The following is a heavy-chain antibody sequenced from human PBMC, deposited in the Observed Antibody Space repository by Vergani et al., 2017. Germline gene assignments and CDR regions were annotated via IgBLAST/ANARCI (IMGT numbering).Heavy chain of an antibody. CDR3: ARDGYCSGGSCYEGLFDP. Sequence: EVQLVQSGAEVKKPGEPLRISCKGSGYSFTSYWISWVRQMPGKGLEGMGRIDPSESYTNYTPSFQGHVTISADKSISTAYLQWSSLKASDTAMYYCARDGYCSGGSCYEGLFDPWGQGTLVTVSS. CDR1: GYSFTSYW. J-gene: IGHJ5*02. D-gene: IGHD2-15*01. V-gene: IGHV5-10-1*03. CDR2: IDPSESYT.